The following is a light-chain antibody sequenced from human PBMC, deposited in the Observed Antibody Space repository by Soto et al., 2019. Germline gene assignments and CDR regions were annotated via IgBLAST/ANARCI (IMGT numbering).Light chain of an antibody. CDR1: TSDIGDYNY. V-gene: IGLV2-14*01. J-gene: IGLJ1*01. CDR3: ASWGI. Sequence: QSALTQPASVSGSPGQSITISCTGTTSDIGDYNYVSWYQHLPDKVPKLIISLVSNRPSGVSNRFSGSKSGNTASLTISGLQAEDGGDYYGASWGIFRPGTKLTDL. CDR2: LVS.